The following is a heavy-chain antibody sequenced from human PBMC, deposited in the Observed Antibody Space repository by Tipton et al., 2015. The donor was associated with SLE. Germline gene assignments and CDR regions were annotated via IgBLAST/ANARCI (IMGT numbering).Heavy chain of an antibody. J-gene: IGHJ1*01. V-gene: IGHV4-59*01. CDR1: GGSISSYY. CDR2: IYYSGST. CDR3: ARGRGYGDPEYFQH. D-gene: IGHD4-17*01. Sequence: TLSLTCTVSGGSISSYYWSWIRQPPGKGLEWIGYIYYSGSTNYSPSLKSRVTISVDTSKNQFSLKLSSVTAADTAVYYCARGRGYGDPEYFQHWGQGTLVTVSS.